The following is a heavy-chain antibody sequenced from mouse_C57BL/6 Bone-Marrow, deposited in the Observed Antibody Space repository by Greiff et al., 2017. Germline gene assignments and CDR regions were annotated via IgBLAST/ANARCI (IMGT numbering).Heavy chain of an antibody. J-gene: IGHJ4*01. CDR2: IYPGGGFT. CDR3: ARRLPHYYDMDY. V-gene: IGHV1-63*01. CDR1: GYTFTNYW. Sequence: VQLQQSGAELVRPGTSVKMSCKASGYTFTNYWIGWAKQRPGHGLEWIGDIYPGGGFTNYNEKFKGKATLTADKSSSTAYMQFSSLTSEDSAIYYCARRLPHYYDMDYWGQGTSVTVAS. D-gene: IGHD3-2*02.